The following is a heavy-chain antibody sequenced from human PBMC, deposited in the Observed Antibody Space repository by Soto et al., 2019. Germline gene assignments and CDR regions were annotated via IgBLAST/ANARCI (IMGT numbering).Heavy chain of an antibody. CDR3: IRRQYDFGDY. Sequence: QVHLVESGGGLVKSGDSLRLSCAASRFSFKDYFMSWIRQAPGKGLEWISYIGPYGNTIYYADSVKGRFTISRDNSKNTLYLQMNSLRAEDTAVYYCIRRQYDFGDYWGQGTLVTVSS. V-gene: IGHV3-11*04. D-gene: IGHD3-3*01. J-gene: IGHJ4*02. CDR2: IGPYGNTI. CDR1: RFSFKDYF.